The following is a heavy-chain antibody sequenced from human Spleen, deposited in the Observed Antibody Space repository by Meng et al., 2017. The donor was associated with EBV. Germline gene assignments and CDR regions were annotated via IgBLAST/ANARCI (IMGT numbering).Heavy chain of an antibody. D-gene: IGHD6-25*01. V-gene: IGHV3-74*01. J-gene: IGHJ4*02. CDR3: SRDLVGSDDD. CDR1: GVTVGDVW. CDR2: TNEDGRIT. Sequence: EHLVESGGGLVKPGGSLGLSCVASGVTVGDVWMGWVRQGPGKGLVWVSRTNEDGRITNYADSVKGRFTISRDNTKNTLYLQMNSLRAEDTAVYFCSRDLVGSDDDWGQGTLVTVSS.